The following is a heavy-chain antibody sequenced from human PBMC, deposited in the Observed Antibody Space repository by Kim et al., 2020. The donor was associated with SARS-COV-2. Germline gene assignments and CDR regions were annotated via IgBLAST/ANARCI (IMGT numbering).Heavy chain of an antibody. D-gene: IGHD1-26*01. Sequence: TYYADSVKGRFTISRDNSKNTLYLQMNSLRAEDTAVYYCASCSGSYSFDYWGQGTLVTVSS. CDR2: T. CDR3: ASCSGSYSFDY. V-gene: IGHV3-53*01. J-gene: IGHJ4*02.